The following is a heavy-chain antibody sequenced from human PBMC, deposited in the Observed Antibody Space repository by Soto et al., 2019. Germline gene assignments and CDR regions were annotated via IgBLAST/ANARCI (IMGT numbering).Heavy chain of an antibody. J-gene: IGHJ4*02. CDR2: ISGSGGST. V-gene: IGHV3-23*01. CDR1: GFTFSSYA. D-gene: IGHD5-18*01. CDR3: VKGSTYSYGYDDY. Sequence: GGSLRLSCAASGFTFSSYAMSWVRQAPGKGLEWVSAISGSGGSTYYADSVKGRFTISRDNSKNTLYLQMNSLRAEDTAVYYCVKGSTYSYGYDDYWGQGTLVTVSS.